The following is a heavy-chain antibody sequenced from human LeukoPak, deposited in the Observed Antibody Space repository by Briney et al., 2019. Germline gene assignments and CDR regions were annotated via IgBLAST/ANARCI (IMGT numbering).Heavy chain of an antibody. CDR1: GGSISSGSYY. Sequence: KASQTLSLTCTVSGGSISSGSYYWSWIRQPAGKGLEWIGRIYTSGSTNYNPSLKSRVTISVDTSKHQFYLKLSSVTAADTAVYYCARTDYPVYFDYWGQGTLVTVSS. J-gene: IGHJ4*02. CDR2: IYTSGST. CDR3: ARTDYPVYFDY. V-gene: IGHV4-61*02. D-gene: IGHD4-11*01.